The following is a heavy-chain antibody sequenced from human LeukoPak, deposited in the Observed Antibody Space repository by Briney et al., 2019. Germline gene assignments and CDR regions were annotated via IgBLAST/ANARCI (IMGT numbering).Heavy chain of an antibody. CDR2: IYHSGTT. V-gene: IGHV4-38-2*02. CDR3: ARDNIVVVAATKAYYFDY. J-gene: IGHJ4*02. CDR1: GYSISTGYY. D-gene: IGHD2-15*01. Sequence: PSETLSLTCTVSGYSISTGYYWGWIRQPPGKGLEWVGSIYHSGTTYYNPSLKSRVTISVDTSKNQFSLKLSSVTAADTAVYYCARDNIVVVAATKAYYFDYWGQGTLVTVSS.